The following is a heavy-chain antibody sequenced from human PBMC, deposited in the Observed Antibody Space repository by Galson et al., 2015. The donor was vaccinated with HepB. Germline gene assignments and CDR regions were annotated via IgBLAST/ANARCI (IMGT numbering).Heavy chain of an antibody. D-gene: IGHD3-9*01. J-gene: IGHJ4*02. V-gene: IGHV4-30-2*01. CDR2: IYHSGST. CDR3: ARGGLRYFDWLSLPYFDY. CDR1: GGSINSGGYS. Sequence: LSLTCAVSAVSGGSINSGGYSWSWIRQPPGKGLEWIGFIYHSGSTYYNPSLKSRVTISVDWSKNQFSLKLSSVTAADTAVYYCARGGLRYFDWLSLPYFDYWGQGTLVTVSS.